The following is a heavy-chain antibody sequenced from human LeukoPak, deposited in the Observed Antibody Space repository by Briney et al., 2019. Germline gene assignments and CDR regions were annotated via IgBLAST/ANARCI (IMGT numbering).Heavy chain of an antibody. CDR2: ISWNSGSI. D-gene: IGHD5-24*01. CDR3: AKLPVVETATIGDAFDI. J-gene: IGHJ3*02. Sequence: GGSLRLSCAASGFTFDDYAMHWVRQAPGKGLEWVSGISWNSGSIGYADSVKGRFTISRDNAKNSLYLQMNSLRAEDTALYYCAKLPVVETATIGDAFDIWGQGTMVTVSS. V-gene: IGHV3-9*01. CDR1: GFTFDDYA.